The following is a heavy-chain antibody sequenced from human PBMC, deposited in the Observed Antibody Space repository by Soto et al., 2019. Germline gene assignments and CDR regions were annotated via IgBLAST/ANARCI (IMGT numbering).Heavy chain of an antibody. CDR1: GFTFSSYG. CDR2: ISYDGSNK. CDR3: AKDFPNYDGSGRYGFGY. J-gene: IGHJ4*02. D-gene: IGHD3-10*01. Sequence: QVQLVESGGGVVQPGRSLRPSCAASGFTFSSYGMHWVRQAPGKGLEWVAVISYDGSNKYYADSVKGRFTISRDNSKITLYLQMNMLRAEDTGVCYGAKDFPNYDGSGRYGFGYWGQGTLVTVSS. V-gene: IGHV3-30*18.